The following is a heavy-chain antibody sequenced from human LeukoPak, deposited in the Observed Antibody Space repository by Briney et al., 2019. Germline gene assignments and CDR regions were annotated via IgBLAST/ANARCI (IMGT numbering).Heavy chain of an antibody. CDR3: AKDAGYGSGSYYWVY. J-gene: IGHJ4*02. D-gene: IGHD3-10*01. CDR1: GFTFRNYV. CDR2: ISGSGDST. Sequence: GGSLRLSCAASGFTFRNYVMNWVRQAPGKGLEWVSGISGSGDSTYYADSVKGRFTISRDNSKNTLYLQMNSLRADDTAVYYCAKDAGYGSGSYYWVYWGQGTLVTVSS. V-gene: IGHV3-23*01.